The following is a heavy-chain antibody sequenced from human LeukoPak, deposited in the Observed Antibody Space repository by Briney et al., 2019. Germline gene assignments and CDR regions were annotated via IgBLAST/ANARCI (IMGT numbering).Heavy chain of an antibody. D-gene: IGHD1-7*01. Sequence: ASVKVSCKASGYTFISYAMHWVRQAPGQRLEWMGWINAGNGNTKYSQKFQGRVTITRDTSASTAYMDLSSLRSEDTAVYYCASSITATILGLDFWGQGTPVTVSS. CDR3: ASSITATILGLDF. J-gene: IGHJ4*02. CDR2: INAGNGNT. CDR1: GYTFISYA. V-gene: IGHV1-3*01.